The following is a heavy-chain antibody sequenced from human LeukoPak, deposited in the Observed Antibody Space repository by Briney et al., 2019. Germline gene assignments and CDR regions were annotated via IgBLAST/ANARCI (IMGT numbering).Heavy chain of an antibody. CDR3: ARDLGCSSTSCSYFDY. J-gene: IGHJ4*02. CDR2: IYYSGST. Sequence: SETLSLTCTVSGGSISPYYWSWIRQPPGKGLEWIGYIYYSGSTNYNPSLKSRVTISLDTSKNQFSLKLSSVTAADTAVYYCARDLGCSSTSCSYFDYWGQGTLVTVSS. V-gene: IGHV4-59*01. CDR1: GGSISPYY. D-gene: IGHD2-2*01.